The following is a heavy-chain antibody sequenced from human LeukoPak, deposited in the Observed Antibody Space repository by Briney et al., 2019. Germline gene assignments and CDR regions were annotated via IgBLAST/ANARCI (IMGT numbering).Heavy chain of an antibody. CDR1: GFIFSDHY. Sequence: PGGSLRLTCTASGFIFSDHYMDWVRQAPGKGLEWVGRIRKKSQNYRTDYASSVKGRFTISRDDSKNSLFLQMNSLRAEDTAVYYCAREPAARGGRSIAVADDAFDIWGQGTMVTVSS. J-gene: IGHJ3*02. V-gene: IGHV3-72*01. CDR2: IRKKSQNYRT. CDR3: AREPAARGGRSIAVADDAFDI. D-gene: IGHD6-19*01.